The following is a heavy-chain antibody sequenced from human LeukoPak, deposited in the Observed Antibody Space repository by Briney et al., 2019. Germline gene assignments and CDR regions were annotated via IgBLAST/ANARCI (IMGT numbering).Heavy chain of an antibody. V-gene: IGHV3-23*01. CDR3: ALQRTLWQQLLDY. CDR2: ISSGTGSST. Sequence: QTGGSLRLSCAASGFTFSTYAMGWVRQAPGTGLEWVPAISSGTGSSTYYSDSVKGRFTISRDNSKKTVYLQMSSLRVEDMAVYYCALQRTLWQQLLDYWAREPWSPSPQ. J-gene: IGHJ4*02. CDR1: GFTFSTYA. D-gene: IGHD6-13*01.